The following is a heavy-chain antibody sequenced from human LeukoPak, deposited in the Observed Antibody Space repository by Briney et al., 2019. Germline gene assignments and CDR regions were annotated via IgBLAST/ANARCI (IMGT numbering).Heavy chain of an antibody. CDR2: IKNKTNGGTT. J-gene: IGHJ5*02. CDR1: GFTLSNAY. V-gene: IGHV3-15*01. D-gene: IGHD1-26*01. Sequence: GGSLRLSCAASGFTLSNAYMSWVRQAPGKGLEWVGRIKNKTNGGTTDYAAPVKGRFAISRDDSKNTLYLQMNSLKTEDTAVYYCTTTIVGVTTWFDPWGQGTLVTVSS. CDR3: TTTIVGVTTWFDP.